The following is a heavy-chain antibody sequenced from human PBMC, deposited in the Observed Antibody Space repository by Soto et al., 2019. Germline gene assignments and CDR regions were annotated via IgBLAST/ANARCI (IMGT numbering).Heavy chain of an antibody. CDR3: AGLYDYYFDS. CDR2: ISYDGNNK. Sequence: ESGGGVVQPGRSLRLSCATSGFTFSSYAMHWVRQAPGKGLEWVACISYDGNNKYYADSVRGRFTISRDNSMNTLYLQMNSLRAEDTAVYYCAGLYDYYFDSWGQGTLVTVSS. CDR1: GFTFSSYA. D-gene: IGHD3-16*01. J-gene: IGHJ4*02. V-gene: IGHV3-30-3*01.